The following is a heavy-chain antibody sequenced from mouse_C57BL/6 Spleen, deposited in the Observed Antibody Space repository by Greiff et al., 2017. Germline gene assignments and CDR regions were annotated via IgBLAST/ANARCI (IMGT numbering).Heavy chain of an antibody. J-gene: IGHJ3*01. CDR3: ARRDYYGSSGWFAY. D-gene: IGHD1-1*01. V-gene: IGHV1-54*01. CDR2: INPGSGGT. CDR1: GYAFTNYL. Sequence: VQLQESGAELVRPGTSVKVSCKASGYAFTNYLIEWVKQRPGQGLEWIGVINPGSGGTNYNEKFKGKATLTADKSSSTAYMQLSSLTSEDSAVYFCARRDYYGSSGWFAYWGQGTLVTVSA.